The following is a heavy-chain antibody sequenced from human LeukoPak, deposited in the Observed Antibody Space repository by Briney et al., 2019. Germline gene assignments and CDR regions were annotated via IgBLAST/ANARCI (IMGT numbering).Heavy chain of an antibody. CDR3: ARAGYCSGGSCYGSDY. Sequence: GGSLRLSCAASGFTFNTYGMHWVRQAPGKGLEWVAAIWYDGSIQYYADSVKGRFTISRDNSKNTLYLQMDSLRAEDTAVYYCARAGYCSGGSCYGSDYWGQGTLVSVSS. D-gene: IGHD2-15*01. J-gene: IGHJ4*02. V-gene: IGHV3-33*08. CDR1: GFTFNTYG. CDR2: IWYDGSIQ.